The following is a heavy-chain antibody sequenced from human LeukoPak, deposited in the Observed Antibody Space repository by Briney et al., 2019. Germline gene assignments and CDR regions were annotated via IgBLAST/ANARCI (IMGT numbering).Heavy chain of an antibody. Sequence: SETLSLTCTVSGGSISSSSYYWGWIRQPPGKGLEWIGSIYYSGSTYYNPSLKSRVTISVDTSKNQFSLKLSSVTAADTAVYYCARAPYYYDSSGCSWGQGTLVTVSS. V-gene: IGHV4-39*01. CDR2: IYYSGST. CDR1: GGSISSSSYY. D-gene: IGHD3-22*01. J-gene: IGHJ4*02. CDR3: ARAPYYYDSSGCS.